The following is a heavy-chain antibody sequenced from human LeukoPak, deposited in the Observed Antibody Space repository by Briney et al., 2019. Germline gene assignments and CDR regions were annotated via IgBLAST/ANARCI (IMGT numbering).Heavy chain of an antibody. Sequence: SETLSLTCTVSGGSISSYYWSWIRQPPGKGLEWIGYIYYSGSTNYNPSLKSRVTISVDTSKNQFSLKLSSVTAADTAVYYCARGGGVTMVRGVMSDFDYWGQGTLVTVSS. D-gene: IGHD3-10*01. V-gene: IGHV4-59*01. CDR2: IYYSGST. J-gene: IGHJ4*02. CDR3: ARGGGVTMVRGVMSDFDY. CDR1: GGSISSYY.